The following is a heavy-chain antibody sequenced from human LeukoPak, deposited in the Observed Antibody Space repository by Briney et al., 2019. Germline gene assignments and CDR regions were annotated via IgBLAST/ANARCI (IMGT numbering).Heavy chain of an antibody. CDR2: ISGSGGST. J-gene: IGHJ4*02. CDR1: GFTFSSYA. CDR3: AKDSIRLWFPRGLFDY. V-gene: IGHV3-23*01. Sequence: GGSLRLSCAASGFTFSSYAMSWVRQAPGKGLEWVSAISGSGGSTYYADSVKGPFTISRDNSKNTLYLQMNSLRAEDTAVYYCAKDSIRLWFPRGLFDYWGQGTLVTVSS. D-gene: IGHD5-18*01.